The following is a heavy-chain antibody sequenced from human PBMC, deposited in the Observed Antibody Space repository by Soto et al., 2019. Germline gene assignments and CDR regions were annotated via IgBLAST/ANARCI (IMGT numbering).Heavy chain of an antibody. CDR3: ARSEDCGGDCYYVDD. V-gene: IGHV1-69*12. CDR1: GGTFSSYA. J-gene: IGHJ4*02. D-gene: IGHD2-21*02. CDR2: IIPIFGTA. Sequence: QVQLVQSGAEVKKPGSSVKVSCKASGGTFSSYAISWVRQAPGQGLEWMGGIIPIFGTANYAQKFQGRVTITADESTSTAYLELSSMRSDDTAVYYCARSEDCGGDCYYVDDWGQGTLVTASS.